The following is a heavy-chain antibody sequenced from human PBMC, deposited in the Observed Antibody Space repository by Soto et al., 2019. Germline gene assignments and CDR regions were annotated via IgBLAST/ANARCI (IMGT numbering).Heavy chain of an antibody. CDR2: IYYSGST. D-gene: IGHD3-22*01. CDR1: GGSISSGGYY. J-gene: IGHJ5*02. V-gene: IGHV4-31*03. CDR3: ARTSPYYYDSSGYYYVSWFDP. Sequence: SETLSLTCTVSGGSISSGGYYWSWIRQHPGKGLEWIGYIYYSGSTYYNPSLKSRVTISVDTSKNQFSLKLSSVTAADTAVNYCARTSPYYYDSSGYYYVSWFDPWGQGTLVTVSS.